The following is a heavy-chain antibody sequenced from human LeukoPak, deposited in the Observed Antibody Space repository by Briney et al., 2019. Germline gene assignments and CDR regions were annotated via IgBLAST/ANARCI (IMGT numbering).Heavy chain of an antibody. D-gene: IGHD2-2*01. CDR1: GASIRGYY. CDR3: ARGGYCNSTSCDDNWFDP. Sequence: SETLSLTCTVSGASIRGYYWSWIRQPPGKGLEWIGYINHSGSTNYNPSLKSRVTISVDTSKNQFSLNLNSVTAADTAVYYCARGGYCNSTSCDDNWFDPWGQGTLVTVSS. J-gene: IGHJ5*02. CDR2: INHSGST. V-gene: IGHV4-59*12.